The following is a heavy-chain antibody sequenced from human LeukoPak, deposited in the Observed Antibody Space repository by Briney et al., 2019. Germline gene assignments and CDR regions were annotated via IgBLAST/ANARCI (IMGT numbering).Heavy chain of an antibody. D-gene: IGHD1-26*01. Sequence: GGSLRLSCAASGFTFSRYSMNWVRQAPGKGLEWVSSISSSSIYIYYADSVKGRFTISRDNAKNSLYLQMNSLRAEDMALYYCAKAISGSYFHDAFDIWGQGTMVTVSS. CDR3: AKAISGSYFHDAFDI. J-gene: IGHJ3*02. V-gene: IGHV3-21*04. CDR1: GFTFSRYS. CDR2: ISSSSIYI.